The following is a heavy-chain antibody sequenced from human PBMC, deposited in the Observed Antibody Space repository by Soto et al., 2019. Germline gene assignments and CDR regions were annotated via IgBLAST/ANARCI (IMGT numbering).Heavy chain of an antibody. V-gene: IGHV3-33*01. CDR2: IWYDGSNK. Sequence: ESGGGVVQPGRSLRLSCAASGFTFSSYGMHWVRQAPGKGLEWVAVIWYDGSNKYYADSVKGRFTISRDNSKNTLYLQMNSLRAEDTAVYYCARWGGGNAPTFDYWGQGTLVTVSS. J-gene: IGHJ4*02. CDR3: ARWGGGNAPTFDY. CDR1: GFTFSSYG. D-gene: IGHD2-15*01.